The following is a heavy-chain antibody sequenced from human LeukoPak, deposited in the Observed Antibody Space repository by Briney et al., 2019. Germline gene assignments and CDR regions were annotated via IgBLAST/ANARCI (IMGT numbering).Heavy chain of an antibody. Sequence: GGSLRLSCAASGFTFTNYAMGWVRQAPGKGLEWVSVIYSGGTTYYADSVKGRFTISRDNSKNTLYLQMNSLRAEDTAVYYCAKTGGPWDWGQGTLVIVSS. CDR3: AKTGGPWD. CDR2: IYSGGTT. D-gene: IGHD3-10*01. CDR1: GFTFTNYA. V-gene: IGHV3-23*03. J-gene: IGHJ4*02.